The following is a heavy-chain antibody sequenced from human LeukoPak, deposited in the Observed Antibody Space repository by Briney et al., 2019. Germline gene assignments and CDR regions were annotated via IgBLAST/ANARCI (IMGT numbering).Heavy chain of an antibody. CDR2: ISGSGSTI. CDR1: GFTFSDSF. J-gene: IGHJ4*02. V-gene: IGHV3-11*01. D-gene: IGHD3-10*01. CDR3: ARSVPGSPIDY. Sequence: GGSLRLSCAASGFTFSDSFMSWIRQAPGKGLEWASYISGSGSTIYYPDSVKGRFTISRGNAKKSLYLQMNSLRPEDTAVYYCARSVPGSPIDYWGQGTLVTVSS.